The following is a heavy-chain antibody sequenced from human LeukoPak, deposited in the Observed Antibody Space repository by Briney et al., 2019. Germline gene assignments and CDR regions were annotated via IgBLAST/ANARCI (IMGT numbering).Heavy chain of an antibody. CDR1: GYTFTDYH. D-gene: IGHD6-19*01. CDR2: INPNSGGT. Sequence: ASVKVSCKASGYTFTDYHIHWVRQAPGQALEWMGWINPNSGGTNYAEKFHGRLTTTRDTSISTAFMELSGLRSDDTAVYYCTRFRHVAVAGTPHFDYWGQGALVTVSS. J-gene: IGHJ4*02. V-gene: IGHV1-2*02. CDR3: TRFRHVAVAGTPHFDY.